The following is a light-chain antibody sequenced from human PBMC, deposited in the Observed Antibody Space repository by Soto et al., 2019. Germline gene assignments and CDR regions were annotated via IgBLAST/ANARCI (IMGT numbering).Light chain of an antibody. Sequence: EIVLTQSPGTLSLSPGERATLSCRASQSVSSATYLAWYQQKPGQAPRLLIYGASSRAAGIPDRFSGSGSGTDVTLTISRLEPEDFAVYYCQQYGDSPRTFGGGTKVE. CDR1: QSVSSATY. V-gene: IGKV3-20*01. CDR2: GAS. CDR3: QQYGDSPRT. J-gene: IGKJ4*01.